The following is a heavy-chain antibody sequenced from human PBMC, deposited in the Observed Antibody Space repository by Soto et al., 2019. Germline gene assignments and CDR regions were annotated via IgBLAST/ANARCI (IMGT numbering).Heavy chain of an antibody. J-gene: IGHJ5*02. CDR1: GYSLSSGYY. D-gene: IGHD2-15*01. V-gene: IGHV4-38-2*01. CDR2: IYHSGST. CDR3: ARGGIEVVGVVPHWFDP. Sequence: SETLSLTCGVSGYSLSSGYYWGWIRQSPGKGLGWIGSIYHSGSTYYNPSLRSRVTMSVDTSKNQFSLKLTSVTAADTAVYYCARGGIEVVGVVPHWFDPWGQGTLVTVSS.